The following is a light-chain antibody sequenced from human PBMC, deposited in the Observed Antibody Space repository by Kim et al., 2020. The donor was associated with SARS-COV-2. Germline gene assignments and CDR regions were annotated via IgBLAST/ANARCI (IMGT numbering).Light chain of an antibody. CDR1: QDITNF. V-gene: IGKV1-12*01. J-gene: IGKJ5*01. CDR2: AAS. Sequence: ASVGDRVTITCRASQDITNFLAWYQQKPGQAPQLLIYAASSLQSGVPSRFSGSGSGTDFSLTISSLQPEDFATYYCQQTDTFPITFGQGTRLEIK. CDR3: QQTDTFPIT.